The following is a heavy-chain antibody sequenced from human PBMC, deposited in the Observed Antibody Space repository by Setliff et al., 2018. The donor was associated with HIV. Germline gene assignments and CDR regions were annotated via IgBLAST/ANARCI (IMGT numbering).Heavy chain of an antibody. Sequence: SVKVTCKASGGTLTTYGISWVRQAPGQGLEWMGQIIPIFGTTNYAQKFQGRVTITADESTSTAYMELSSLRSEDTAVYYCAVKPSETGIRFDNWGQGTLVTVSS. CDR3: AVKPSETGIRFDN. CDR2: IIPIFGTT. D-gene: IGHD3-9*01. CDR1: GGTLTTYG. J-gene: IGHJ4*02. V-gene: IGHV1-69*13.